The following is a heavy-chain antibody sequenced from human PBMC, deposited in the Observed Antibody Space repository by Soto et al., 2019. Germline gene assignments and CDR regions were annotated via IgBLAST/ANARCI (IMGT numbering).Heavy chain of an antibody. V-gene: IGHV3-23*01. D-gene: IGHD6-19*01. CDR3: AKGSAAARPYYFDN. Sequence: GGSLRLSCAASGFTFSTYVMSWVRQAPGKGPEWVSAISGGSGFTYYVDSVKGRFTISRDNSKNTLYLEMNSLRAEDTAVYYCAKGSAAARPYYFDNWGQGTQVTVSS. J-gene: IGHJ4*02. CDR1: GFTFSTYV. CDR2: ISGGSGFT.